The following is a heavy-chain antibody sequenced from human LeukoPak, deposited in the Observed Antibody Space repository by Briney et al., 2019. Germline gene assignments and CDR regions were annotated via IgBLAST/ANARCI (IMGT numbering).Heavy chain of an antibody. J-gene: IGHJ4*02. D-gene: IGHD1-26*01. CDR2: IYYSGST. CDR1: GGSISSYY. Sequence: SETLSLTCTVSGGSISSYYWSCIRQPPGKGLEWIGYIYYSGSTNYNPSLKSRVTISVDTSKNQFSLKLSSVTAADTAVYYCARGERYYFDYWGQGTLVTVSS. V-gene: IGHV4-59*01. CDR3: ARGERYYFDY.